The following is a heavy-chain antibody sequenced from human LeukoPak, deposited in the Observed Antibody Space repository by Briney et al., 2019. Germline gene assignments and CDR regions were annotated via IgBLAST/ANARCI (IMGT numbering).Heavy chain of an antibody. CDR3: ARDRPGYSYGYGLKY. V-gene: IGHV4-38-2*02. Sequence: PSETLSLTCTVSGASISSYYWSWIRQPPGKGLEWTGSIYHSGSTYYNPSLKSRVTISVDTSKNQFSLKLSSVTAADTAVYYCARDRPGYSYGYGLKYWGQGTLVTVSS. CDR2: IYHSGST. CDR1: GASISSYY. J-gene: IGHJ4*02. D-gene: IGHD5-18*01.